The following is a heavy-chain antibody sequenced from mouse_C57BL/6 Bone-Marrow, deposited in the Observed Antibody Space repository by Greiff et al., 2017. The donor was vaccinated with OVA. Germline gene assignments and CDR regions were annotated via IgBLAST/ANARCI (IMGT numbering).Heavy chain of an antibody. V-gene: IGHV1-82*01. J-gene: IGHJ2*01. CDR2: IYPGDGDT. CDR1: GYAFSSSW. D-gene: IGHD1-1*01. CDR3: ARNTVVAPDY. Sequence: QVQLQQSGPELVKPGASVKISCKASGYAFSSSWMNWVKQRPGKGLEWIGRIYPGDGDTNYNGKFKGKATLTADKSSSTAYMQLSSLTSEDSAVYFCARNTVVAPDYWGQGTTLTGSS.